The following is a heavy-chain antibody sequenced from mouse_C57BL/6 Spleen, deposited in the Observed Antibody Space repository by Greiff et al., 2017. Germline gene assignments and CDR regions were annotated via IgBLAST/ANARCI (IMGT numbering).Heavy chain of an antibody. J-gene: IGHJ4*01. V-gene: IGHV2-5*01. CDR3: AKENYGSSYYAMDY. Sequence: QVQLKESGPGLVQPSQSLSITCTVSGFSLTSYGVHWVRQSPGKGLEWLGVIWRGGSTDYNAAFMSRLSITKDNSKSQVFFKMNSLQADDTAIYYCAKENYGSSYYAMDYWGQGTSVTVSS. CDR2: IWRGGST. D-gene: IGHD1-1*01. CDR1: GFSLTSYG.